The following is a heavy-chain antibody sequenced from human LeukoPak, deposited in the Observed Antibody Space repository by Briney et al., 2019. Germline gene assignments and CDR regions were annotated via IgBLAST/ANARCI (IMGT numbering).Heavy chain of an antibody. CDR2: INPNSGGT. CDR1: GYTFTGYY. D-gene: IGHD2-15*01. CDR3: ARDRCSGGSCYSRDYYMDV. J-gene: IGHJ6*03. Sequence: ASVKVSCKASGYTFTGYYMHWVRQAPGQGLEWMGWINPNSGGTNYAQKFQGRVTMTRDTSISTAYMELSRLRSDDTAVYYCARDRCSGGSCYSRDYYMDVCGKGTTVTVSS. V-gene: IGHV1-2*02.